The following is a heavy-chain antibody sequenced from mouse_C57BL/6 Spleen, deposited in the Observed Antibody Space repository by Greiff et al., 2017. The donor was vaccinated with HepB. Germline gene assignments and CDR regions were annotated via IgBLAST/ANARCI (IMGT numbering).Heavy chain of an antibody. V-gene: IGHV1-80*01. CDR2: IYPGDGDT. Sequence: QVQLQQSGAELVKPGASVKISCKASGYAFSSYWMNWVKQRPGKGLEWIGQIYPGDGDTNYNGKFKGKATLNADKSSSTAYMQLSSLTSEDSAVYFCASFPMTTVVATGNYWAQGTTLPVSS. D-gene: IGHD1-1*01. J-gene: IGHJ2*01. CDR3: ASFPMTTVVATGNY. CDR1: GYAFSSYW.